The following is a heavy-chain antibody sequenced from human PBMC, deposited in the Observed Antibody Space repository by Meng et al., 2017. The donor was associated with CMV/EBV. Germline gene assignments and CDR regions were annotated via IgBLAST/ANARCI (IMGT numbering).Heavy chain of an antibody. V-gene: IGHV1-69*10. J-gene: IGHJ3*02. CDR1: GGTFSSYA. CDR3: ARETAMVTLLDAFDI. Sequence: SVKVSCKASGGTFSSYAISWVRQAPGQGLEWMGGIILILGIANYAQKFQGRVTITADKSTSTAYMELSSLRSEDTAVYYCARETAMVTLLDAFDIWGQGTMVTVSS. D-gene: IGHD5-18*01. CDR2: IILILGIA.